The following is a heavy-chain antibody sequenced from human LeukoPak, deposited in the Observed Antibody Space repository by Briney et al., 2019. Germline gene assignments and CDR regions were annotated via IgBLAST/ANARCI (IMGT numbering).Heavy chain of an antibody. J-gene: IGHJ6*02. CDR3: ARQESLRFLEWLPHYYYYYGMDV. Sequence: PPGRSLRLSCAASGFTFSSYAMHWVRQAPGKGLEWVAVIWYDGSNKYYADSVKGRFTISRDNSKNTLYLQMNSLRAEDTAVYYCARQESLRFLEWLPHYYYYYGMDVWGQGTTVTVSS. CDR2: IWYDGSNK. V-gene: IGHV3-33*08. CDR1: GFTFSSYA. D-gene: IGHD3-3*01.